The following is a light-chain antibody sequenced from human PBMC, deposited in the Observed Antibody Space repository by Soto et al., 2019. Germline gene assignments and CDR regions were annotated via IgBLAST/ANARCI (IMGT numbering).Light chain of an antibody. CDR2: EVT. CDR1: SSDFGGFNH. J-gene: IGLJ1*01. CDR3: NSQTSSGIRV. V-gene: IGLV2-14*01. Sequence: QSALTQPASVSGSPGQSITISCTGTSSDFGGFNHVSWYQHHPGKAPKLIIYEVTYRPSGVSNRFSGSKSGYTASLTISGLQAEDEADYYCNSQTSSGIRVFGTVTKVTVL.